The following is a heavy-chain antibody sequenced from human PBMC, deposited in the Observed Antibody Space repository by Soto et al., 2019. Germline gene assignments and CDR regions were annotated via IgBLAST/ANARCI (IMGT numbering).Heavy chain of an antibody. Sequence: QVQLVQSGAEVKKPGSSVKVSCKASGGTFSTYSISWVRQAPGQGLEWMGGSPPIFGTSKYAQNFQGRVTITADESTSTAYMELSSLRSDDTAVDYCARGGRYPNSSYYCGMDVWGQGTTVTVSS. CDR1: GGTFSTYS. D-gene: IGHD1-1*01. CDR3: ARGGRYPNSSYYCGMDV. V-gene: IGHV1-69*01. CDR2: SPPIFGTS. J-gene: IGHJ6*02.